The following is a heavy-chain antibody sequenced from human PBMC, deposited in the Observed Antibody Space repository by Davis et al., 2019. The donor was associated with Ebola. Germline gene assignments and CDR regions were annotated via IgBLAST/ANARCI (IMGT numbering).Heavy chain of an antibody. CDR3: ARHKVEYCNGGPCPYWYDY. Sequence: MPSETLSLTCTVSGGSINNYYWSWIRQPPGKGLEWIAYMYHVGSTNYNPSLKSRVTISVDTSTNQFSLKLTSVTAADTAVYYCARHKVEYCNGGPCPYWYDYWGQGILVTVSS. CDR1: GGSINNYY. V-gene: IGHV4-59*08. CDR2: MYHVGST. D-gene: IGHD2-15*01. J-gene: IGHJ4*02.